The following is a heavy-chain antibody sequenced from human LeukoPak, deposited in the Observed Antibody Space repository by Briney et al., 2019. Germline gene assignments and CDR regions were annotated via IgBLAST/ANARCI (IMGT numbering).Heavy chain of an antibody. CDR2: INHSGST. D-gene: IGHD2-2*02. Sequence: EPSETLSLTCAVYGGSFSGCYWSWIRQPPGKGLEWIGEINHSGSTNYNPSLKSRVTISVDTSKNQFSLKLSSVTAADTAVYYCARGGYRYCSSTSCYMGSYYYYGMDVWGQGTTVTVSS. J-gene: IGHJ6*02. CDR3: ARGGYRYCSSTSCYMGSYYYYGMDV. V-gene: IGHV4-34*01. CDR1: GGSFSGCY.